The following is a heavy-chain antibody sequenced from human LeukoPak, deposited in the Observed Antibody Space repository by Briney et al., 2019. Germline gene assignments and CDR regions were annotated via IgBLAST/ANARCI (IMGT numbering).Heavy chain of an antibody. CDR1: GFTFSSYA. CDR3: AKDLELRSLVGAIWGAFDI. CDR2: ISGSGGST. V-gene: IGHV3-23*01. D-gene: IGHD1-26*01. J-gene: IGHJ3*02. Sequence: TGGSLRLSCAASGFTFSSYAMSWVRQAPGKGLEWVSAISGSGGSTYYADSVKGRFTISRDNSKNTLYLQMNSLRAEDTAVYYCAKDLELRSLVGAIWGAFDIWGQGTMVTVSS.